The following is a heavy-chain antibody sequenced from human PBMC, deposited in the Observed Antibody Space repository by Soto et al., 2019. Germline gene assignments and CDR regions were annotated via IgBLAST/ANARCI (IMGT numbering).Heavy chain of an antibody. V-gene: IGHV3-23*01. CDR1: GFIFTNYA. CDR3: VREGRGSFDF. D-gene: IGHD5-12*01. J-gene: IGHJ3*01. Sequence: EVQVSESGGGLVRPGGSLRLSCAASGFIFTNYAMNWVRQAPGKGLEWVSGIGGRGNSAYYADSVQGRFTISRDNPKNALSLQTSRLTADDAAIYYCVREGRGSFDFWGRGTMFTVSS. CDR2: IGGRGNSA.